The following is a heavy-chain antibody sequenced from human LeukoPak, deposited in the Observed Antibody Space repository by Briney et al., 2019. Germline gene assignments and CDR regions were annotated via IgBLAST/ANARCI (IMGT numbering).Heavy chain of an antibody. D-gene: IGHD1-26*01. Sequence: GGSLRLSCTASGFISSGSAMHWVRQASGKGLEWVGRIRSQANNYATDYGASVKGRFTMSRDDSKNTAYLQMNSQKIEDTAVYYCTRWELHGGGYYYYMDVWGKGTMVTVSS. CDR2: IRSQANNYAT. J-gene: IGHJ6*03. CDR3: TRWELHGGGYYYYMDV. V-gene: IGHV3-73*01. CDR1: GFISSGSA.